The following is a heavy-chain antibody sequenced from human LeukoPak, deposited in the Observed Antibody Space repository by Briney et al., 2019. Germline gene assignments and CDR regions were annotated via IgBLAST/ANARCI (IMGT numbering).Heavy chain of an antibody. D-gene: IGHD3-10*01. Sequence: SETLSLTCAVYGGSFSGYYWSWIRQTPGKGLEWIGDINHSGSTNYNPSLKSRVTISVDTSKNQFSLKLSSVTAADTAVYYCARTRYYYNSRSYGAPYYFDYWGQGTLVTVSS. J-gene: IGHJ4*02. CDR1: GGSFSGYY. V-gene: IGHV4-34*01. CDR3: ARTRYYYNSRSYGAPYYFDY. CDR2: INHSGST.